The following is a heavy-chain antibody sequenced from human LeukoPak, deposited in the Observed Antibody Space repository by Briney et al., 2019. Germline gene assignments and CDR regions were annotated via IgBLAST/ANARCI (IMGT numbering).Heavy chain of an antibody. CDR2: INPSGGST. Sequence: ASVKVSCKASGYTFTSYYMHWVRQAPGQGLEWMGIINPSGGSTSYAQKFQGRVTMTRDTSTSTVYMELSSLRSEDTAVYYCARDQVRGYCSGGSCYSLDYWGQGTLVTVSS. CDR1: GYTFTSYY. V-gene: IGHV1-46*01. J-gene: IGHJ4*02. CDR3: ARDQVRGYCSGGSCYSLDY. D-gene: IGHD2-15*01.